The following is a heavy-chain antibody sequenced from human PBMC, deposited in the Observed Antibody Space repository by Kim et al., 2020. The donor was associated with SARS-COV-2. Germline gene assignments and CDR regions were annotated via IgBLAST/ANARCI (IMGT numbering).Heavy chain of an antibody. Sequence: SETLSLACTVSGGSISSYYWSWIRQPPGKGLEWIGYIYYSGSTNYNPSLKSRVTISVDTSKNQFSLKLSSVTAADTAVYYCARWGGYSYVLGYYFDYWGQGTLVTVSS. CDR1: GGSISSYY. CDR2: IYYSGST. D-gene: IGHD5-18*01. CDR3: ARWGGYSYVLGYYFDY. J-gene: IGHJ4*02. V-gene: IGHV4-59*01.